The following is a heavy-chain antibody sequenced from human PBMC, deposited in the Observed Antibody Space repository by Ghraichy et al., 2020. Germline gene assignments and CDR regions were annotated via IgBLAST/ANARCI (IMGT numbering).Heavy chain of an antibody. CDR3: AREPFHY. Sequence: GGSLRLSCAVSGFTVNSNYMSWVRQAPGKGLEWVAVIYSGDTTRYADFVKGRFTIFRDTSKNTVYLQMNSLGEEDTAVYYCAREPFHYWGQGTHLTVSS. CDR1: GFTVNSNY. J-gene: IGHJ4*02. CDR2: IYSGDTT. V-gene: IGHV3-53*01.